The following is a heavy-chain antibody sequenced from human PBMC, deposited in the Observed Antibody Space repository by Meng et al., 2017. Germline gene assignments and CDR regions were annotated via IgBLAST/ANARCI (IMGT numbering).Heavy chain of an antibody. Sequence: QAPPREAGPVLVKPAGPWSLTSAVLGGSIRNSIRLSWARHPPGKGLEWIGEIYHSGSTNYNPSLKSRVTISVDKSKNQFSLKLSSVTAADTAVYYCARAGVGYYDSSGPYSYWGQGTLVTVSS. CDR1: GGSIRNSIR. D-gene: IGHD3-22*01. CDR3: ARAGVGYYDSSGPYSY. J-gene: IGHJ4*02. CDR2: IYHSGST. V-gene: IGHV4-4*02.